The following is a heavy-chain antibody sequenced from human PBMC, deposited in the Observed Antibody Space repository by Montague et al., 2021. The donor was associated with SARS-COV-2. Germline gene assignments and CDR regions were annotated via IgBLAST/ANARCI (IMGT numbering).Heavy chain of an antibody. V-gene: IGHV2-5*01. Sequence: PALVKPTQTLTLTCTFPGFSLYTTKVGVGWIRQPPGKALEWVAVIYSNDEKRYSPSLRNRLTITKDTVKNQVVLSLTYMDPVDTATYYCAHLIRYYDIVTGIPFEYWGQGSQVTVSS. CDR1: GFSLYTTKVG. CDR3: AHLIRYYDIVTGIPFEY. CDR2: IYSNDEK. J-gene: IGHJ4*02. D-gene: IGHD3-22*01.